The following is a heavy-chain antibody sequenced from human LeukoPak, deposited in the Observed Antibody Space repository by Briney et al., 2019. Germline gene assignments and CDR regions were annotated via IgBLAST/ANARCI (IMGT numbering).Heavy chain of an antibody. CDR3: AREGYGDYYGMDV. J-gene: IGHJ6*02. CDR2: IYYSGST. V-gene: IGHV4-59*01. Sequence: PSETPSLTCAVYGGSFSGYYWSWIRPPPGKGLEWIGYIYYSGSTNYNPSLKSRVTISVDTSKNQFSLKLSSVTAADTAVYYCAREGYGDYYGMDVWGQGTTVTVSS. D-gene: IGHD4-17*01. CDR1: GGSFSGYY.